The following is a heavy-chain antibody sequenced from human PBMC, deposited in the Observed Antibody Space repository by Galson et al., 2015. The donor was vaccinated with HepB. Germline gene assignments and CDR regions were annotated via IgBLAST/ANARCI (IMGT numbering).Heavy chain of an antibody. Sequence: LSLSCSASGFTFTSYSMNWVRQAPGTGLEWVSYISSGSRTIYYADSVQGRLTITRENAKNSLYLQMNSLRDEDTAVYYCARYTVTHYGMGVWGQGTTVTVAS. CDR3: ARYTVTHYGMGV. CDR1: GFTFTSYS. CDR2: ISSGSRTI. D-gene: IGHD4-17*01. V-gene: IGHV3-48*02. J-gene: IGHJ6*02.